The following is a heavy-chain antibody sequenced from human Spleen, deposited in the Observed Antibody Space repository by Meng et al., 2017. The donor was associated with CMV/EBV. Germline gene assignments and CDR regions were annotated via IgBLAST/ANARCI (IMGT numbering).Heavy chain of an antibody. V-gene: IGHV3-66*02. CDR2: VTTGAGT. CDR1: GFSVSSNY. J-gene: IGHJ3*02. CDR3: ARDWAAIDAFDI. D-gene: IGHD2-21*01. Sequence: GGSLRLSCAASGFSVSSNYMAWVRQAPGKGLEWVAVVTTGAGTYYADSVKGRFTISRDDSKITLDLHMNSLRPEDTAVYYCARDWAAIDAFDIWGHGTMVT.